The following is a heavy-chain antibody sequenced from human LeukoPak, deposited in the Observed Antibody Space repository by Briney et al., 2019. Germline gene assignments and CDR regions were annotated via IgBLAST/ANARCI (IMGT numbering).Heavy chain of an antibody. D-gene: IGHD3-10*01. CDR3: TKLGGLYYGSGSPADY. J-gene: IGHJ4*02. V-gene: IGHV3-21*01. Sequence: PGGSLRLSCAASGFTFSSYSMNWVRQAPGKGLEWVSSISSSSSYIYYADSVKGRFTISRDNSKNTLYLQMNSLRDEDTAVFYCTKLGGLYYGSGSPADYWGQGTLVTVSS. CDR2: ISSSSSYI. CDR1: GFTFSSYS.